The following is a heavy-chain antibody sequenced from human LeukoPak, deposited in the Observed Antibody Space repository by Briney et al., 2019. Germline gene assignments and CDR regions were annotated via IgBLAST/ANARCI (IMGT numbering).Heavy chain of an antibody. Sequence: PGGSLRLSCAASGFTFSNAWMSWVRQAPGKGLEWVSSITGSSGSTYYAESVKGRFTISRDNSKNTLYLQVSSLRVEDTAVYYCAKATSIIVVLQRAFDIWGQGTMVTVSS. V-gene: IGHV3-23*01. D-gene: IGHD3-22*01. J-gene: IGHJ3*02. CDR3: AKATSIIVVLQRAFDI. CDR1: GFTFSNAW. CDR2: ITGSSGST.